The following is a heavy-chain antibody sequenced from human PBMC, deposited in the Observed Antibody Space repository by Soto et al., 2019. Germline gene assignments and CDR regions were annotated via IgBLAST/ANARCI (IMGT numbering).Heavy chain of an antibody. D-gene: IGHD5-12*01. J-gene: IGHJ4*02. Sequence: GGSLRLSCAASGFTFSSYAMSWVRQAPGKGLEWVSAISGSGGSTYYADSVKGRFTISRDNSKNTLYLQMNSLRAEDTAVYYCAKDRGYSGYDGEDKPIWGQGTLVTVSS. CDR2: ISGSGGST. CDR3: AKDRGYSGYDGEDKPI. CDR1: GFTFSSYA. V-gene: IGHV3-23*01.